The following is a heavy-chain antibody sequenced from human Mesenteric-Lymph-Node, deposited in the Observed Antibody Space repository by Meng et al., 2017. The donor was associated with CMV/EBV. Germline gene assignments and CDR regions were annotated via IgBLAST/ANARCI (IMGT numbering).Heavy chain of an antibody. CDR2: LHYSGNT. Sequence: SETLSLTCAVSGASITSSSFHWGWIRQPPGKGLEWIGGLHYSGNTYYNPSLKSLVTISMDTSKNQFSLKMSSVTAADTAVFYCARHFDYSAFDIWGQGTMVTVSS. CDR3: ARHFDYSAFDI. D-gene: IGHD3-9*01. V-gene: IGHV4-39*01. CDR1: GASITSSSFH. J-gene: IGHJ3*02.